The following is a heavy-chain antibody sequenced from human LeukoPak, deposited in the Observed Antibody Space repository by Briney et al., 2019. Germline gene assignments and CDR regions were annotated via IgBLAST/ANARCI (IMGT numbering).Heavy chain of an antibody. CDR2: IIPIFGTA. CDR3: ARRDTAMVVGFYYYYGMDV. CDR1: GGTFSSYA. J-gene: IGHJ6*02. V-gene: IGHV1-69*13. Sequence: SVTVSCKASGGTFSSYAISWVRQAPGQGLEWMGGIIPIFGTANYAQKFQGRVTITADESTSTAYMELRSLRSDDTAVYYCARRDTAMVVGFYYYYGMDVWGQGTTVTVSS. D-gene: IGHD5-18*01.